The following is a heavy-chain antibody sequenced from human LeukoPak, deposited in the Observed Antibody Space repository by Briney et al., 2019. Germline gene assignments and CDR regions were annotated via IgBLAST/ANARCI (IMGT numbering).Heavy chain of an antibody. CDR2: IRSDGSNK. CDR1: GFTFSSYG. V-gene: IGHV3-30*02. Sequence: GGSLRLPCAASGFTFSSYGIHWVRQAPGKGLEWEAFIRSDGSNKYYADSVKGRFTISRDNSKNTLYLQMNSLTTEDTAVYYCAKDDSQIVRGGYNWFDLLGQGTLVTVSS. D-gene: IGHD3-10*01. CDR3: AKDDSQIVRGGYNWFDL. J-gene: IGHJ5*02.